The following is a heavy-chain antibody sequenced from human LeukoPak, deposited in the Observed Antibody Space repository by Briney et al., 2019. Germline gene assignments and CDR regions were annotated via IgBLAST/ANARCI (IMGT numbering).Heavy chain of an antibody. CDR1: GYTLTELS. J-gene: IGHJ3*02. Sequence: ASVKVSCKVSGYTLTELSMHWVRQAPGKGLEWMGGFDPEDGETIYAQKFQGRVTMTEDTSTDTAYMELSSLRSEDTAVYYCATSTRWLRLGLLDAFDIWGQGTMVTVSS. CDR2: FDPEDGET. D-gene: IGHD5-12*01. CDR3: ATSTRWLRLGLLDAFDI. V-gene: IGHV1-24*01.